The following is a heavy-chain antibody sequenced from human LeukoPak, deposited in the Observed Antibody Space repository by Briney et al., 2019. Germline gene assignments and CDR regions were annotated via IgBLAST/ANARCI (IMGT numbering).Heavy chain of an antibody. V-gene: IGHV3-23*01. CDR2: SSGNGGSI. CDR3: ARRSSSWLFDY. Sequence: SGGSLRLSCAASGFIFNDYAMSWVRQAPGKGLEWVSGSSGNGGSIHYADPVKGRFTISRDNSKNTLYLQMNSLRAEDTAVYYCARRSSSWLFDYWGQGTLVTVSS. D-gene: IGHD2-2*01. J-gene: IGHJ4*02. CDR1: GFIFNDYA.